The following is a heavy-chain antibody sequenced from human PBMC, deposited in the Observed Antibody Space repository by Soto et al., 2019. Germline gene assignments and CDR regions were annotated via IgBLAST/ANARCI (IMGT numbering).Heavy chain of an antibody. D-gene: IGHD4-17*01. CDR3: ARALRLRWGFDS. V-gene: IGHV4-39*01. CDR1: GGSINSNNYY. Sequence: QLQLQESGPRLVKASETLSLTCTVSGGSINSNNYYWGWIRQAPGKGLEWIGNVFYTGSTFYDPSLESRVVISIDMSKNQFSLKLNSVAAADTAVYYCARALRLRWGFDSWGQGALVTVSS. CDR2: VFYTGST. J-gene: IGHJ4*02.